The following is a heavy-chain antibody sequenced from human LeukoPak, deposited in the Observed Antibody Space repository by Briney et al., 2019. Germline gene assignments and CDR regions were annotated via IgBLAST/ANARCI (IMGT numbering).Heavy chain of an antibody. CDR1: GFTVSSNY. V-gene: IGHV3-53*01. J-gene: IGHJ4*02. Sequence: GGSLRLSCAASGFTVSSNYMNWVRQAPGKGLEWVSIIYSGGSTYYADSVKGRFTISRDNSKNTLYLQMNSLRAEDTAVYYCATRDYGGNSRPFDYWGQGSLVTVSS. CDR3: ATRDYGGNSRPFDY. CDR2: IYSGGST. D-gene: IGHD4-23*01.